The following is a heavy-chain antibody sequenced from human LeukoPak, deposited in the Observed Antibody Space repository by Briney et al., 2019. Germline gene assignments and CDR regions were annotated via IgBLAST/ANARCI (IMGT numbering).Heavy chain of an antibody. CDR3: ARDTPLYYYGSGSYSPQNDY. Sequence: ASVKVSCKASGYTFTSYGISWVRQAPGQGLEWMGWISAYNGNTNYAQKLQGRVTMTTDTSTSTAYMELRSLRSDDTAVYYCARDTPLYYYGSGSYSPQNDYWGQGTLVTVSS. CDR2: ISAYNGNT. D-gene: IGHD3-10*01. V-gene: IGHV1-18*01. CDR1: GYTFTSYG. J-gene: IGHJ4*02.